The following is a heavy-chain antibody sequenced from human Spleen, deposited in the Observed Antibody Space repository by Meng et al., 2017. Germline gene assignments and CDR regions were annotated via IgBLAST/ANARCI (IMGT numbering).Heavy chain of an antibody. Sequence: QVHLQDSGPGLVKPSQTLSLTCTVSGGSISSGDYYWSWIRQPPGRGLEWIGEIPHRGSSAYNPSLKSRVSMSIDKSKNQFSLKLTSVTAADTAVYHCLRGSGGSVWGQGTLVTVSS. CDR3: LRGSGGSV. V-gene: IGHV4-30-4*01. J-gene: IGHJ1*01. D-gene: IGHD3-10*01. CDR1: GGSISSGDYY. CDR2: IPHRGSS.